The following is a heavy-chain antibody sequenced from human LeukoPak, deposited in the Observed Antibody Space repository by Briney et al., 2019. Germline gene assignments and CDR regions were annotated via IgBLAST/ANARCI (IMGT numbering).Heavy chain of an antibody. V-gene: IGHV4-4*07. CDR1: GASIGLYY. D-gene: IGHD6-19*01. Sequence: NPSETLSLTCTISGASIGLYYWSWIRQPAGKGLEWIGRIYTSGTSNYSPSLKSRVTMSLDLSKNQLSLKLNSVTAADTAVYYCARDRAVPHYYYGMDVWGQGTTVTVSS. J-gene: IGHJ6*02. CDR3: ARDRAVPHYYYGMDV. CDR2: IYTSGTS.